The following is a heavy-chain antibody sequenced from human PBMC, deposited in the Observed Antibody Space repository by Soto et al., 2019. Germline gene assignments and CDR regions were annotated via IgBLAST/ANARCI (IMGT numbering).Heavy chain of an antibody. Sequence: PGESLKISCKGSGYRFTSYWIGWVRQMPGKGLEGMGIIYPGDSDTRYSPSFQGQVTISADKSISTPYLQWSSMKASDTAMYYCARPQNYDYYDSSGYYPSPYGMDVWGQGTTVTVSS. CDR1: GYRFTSYW. CDR3: ARPQNYDYYDSSGYYPSPYGMDV. V-gene: IGHV5-51*01. D-gene: IGHD3-22*01. J-gene: IGHJ6*02. CDR2: IYPGDSDT.